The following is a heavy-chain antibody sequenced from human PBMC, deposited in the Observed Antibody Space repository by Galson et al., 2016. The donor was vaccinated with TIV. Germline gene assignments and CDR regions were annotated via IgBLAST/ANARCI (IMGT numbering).Heavy chain of an antibody. Sequence: SLRLSCAASGFTFSNYWMHWVRQAPGKGLVWVSRIKMDGSTPNYADSVKGRFTISRDNAKNTLYLQMNNLRAEDTAVYYCARRRYSGTYLEDDWGQGTLVTVSS. CDR1: GFTFSNYW. CDR2: IKMDGSTP. J-gene: IGHJ4*02. V-gene: IGHV3-74*01. D-gene: IGHD1-26*01. CDR3: ARRRYSGTYLEDD.